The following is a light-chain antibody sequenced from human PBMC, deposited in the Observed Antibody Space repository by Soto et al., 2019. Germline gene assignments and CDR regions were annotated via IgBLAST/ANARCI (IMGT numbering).Light chain of an antibody. CDR3: QHYGDSPPFT. V-gene: IGKV3-20*01. CDR1: QSISSTY. Sequence: EVVLTQSLGTLSLSPGERATLSCRTSQSISSTYLAWYQQKPGQAPRLLISRTSRRATGIPDRFSGSGSGTDFTLSISRLEPEDFAVYYCQHYGDSPPFTFGPGTKVDI. CDR2: RTS. J-gene: IGKJ3*01.